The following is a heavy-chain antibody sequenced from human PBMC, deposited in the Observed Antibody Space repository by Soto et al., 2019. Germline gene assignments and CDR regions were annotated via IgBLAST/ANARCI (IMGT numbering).Heavy chain of an antibody. CDR3: ARAVSSSGWEHFDY. D-gene: IGHD6-19*01. Sequence: QVQLQQWGAGRLKPSETLSLTCAVYGGSFSGYYRSWIRQPPGKGLEWIGEINHSGSTNYNPSLKSRVTISVETYKNQFSLKLSSMTAADTAVYYCARAVSSSGWEHFDYWGPRTLVTVSS. J-gene: IGHJ4*02. V-gene: IGHV4-34*01. CDR1: GGSFSGYY. CDR2: INHSGST.